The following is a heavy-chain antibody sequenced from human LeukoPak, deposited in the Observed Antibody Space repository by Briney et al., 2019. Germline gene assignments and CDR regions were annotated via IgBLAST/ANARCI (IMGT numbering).Heavy chain of an antibody. D-gene: IGHD6-19*01. J-gene: IGHJ4*02. CDR2: ISGSGDST. CDR3: ARRSGVAVAGAFDY. Sequence: PGGSLRLSCAASGFTLSSYGMNWVRQAPGKGLEWVSGISGSGDSTYYADSMKGRFTISRDNSKNTLYLQMNSLRAEDTAVYFCARRSGVAVAGAFDYWGQGTLVTVPS. V-gene: IGHV3-23*01. CDR1: GFTLSSYG.